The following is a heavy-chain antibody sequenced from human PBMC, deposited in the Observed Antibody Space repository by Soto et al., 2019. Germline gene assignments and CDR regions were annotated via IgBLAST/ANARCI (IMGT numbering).Heavy chain of an antibody. J-gene: IGHJ6*02. CDR3: AISPGDYYDYVMDV. D-gene: IGHD7-27*01. V-gene: IGHV3-30*03. CDR1: GFTFSTHG. Sequence: QVQLVESGGGVVQPGRSLRLSCAASGFTFSTHGMHWVRQAPGKGLEWVALISYDGKNKYYADSVKGRFTISRDNSKNTLYLEMNSLRAEDTAVYYCAISPGDYYDYVMDVWGQGTTVSASS. CDR2: ISYDGKNK.